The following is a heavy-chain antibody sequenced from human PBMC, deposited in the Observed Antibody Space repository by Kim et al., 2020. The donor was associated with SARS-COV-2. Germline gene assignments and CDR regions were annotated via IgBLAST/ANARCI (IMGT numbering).Heavy chain of an antibody. V-gene: IGHV3-21*01. CDR3: ASVVIAAAGTF. CDR2: ISSSSSYI. CDR1: GFTFSSYS. D-gene: IGHD6-13*01. Sequence: GGSLRLSCAASGFTFSSYSMNWVRQAPGKGLEWVSSISSSSSYIYYADSVKGRFTISRDNAKNSLYLQMNSLRAEDTAVYYCASVVIAAAGTFWGQGTLVTVSS. J-gene: IGHJ4*02.